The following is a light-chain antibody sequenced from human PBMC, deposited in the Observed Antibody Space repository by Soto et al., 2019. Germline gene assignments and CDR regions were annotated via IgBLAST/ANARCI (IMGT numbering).Light chain of an antibody. CDR3: QQYDTYSWT. CDR1: QSISSW. V-gene: IGKV1-5*03. CDR2: KAS. J-gene: IGKJ1*01. Sequence: DIQMTQSPSTLSASVGDRVTITCRASQSISSWLAWYQQKPGKAPKLLIYKASSLESGVPSRFSGSGSGTEFTLTISSLQPDDFAIYYCQQYDTYSWTFRQGTKVEIK.